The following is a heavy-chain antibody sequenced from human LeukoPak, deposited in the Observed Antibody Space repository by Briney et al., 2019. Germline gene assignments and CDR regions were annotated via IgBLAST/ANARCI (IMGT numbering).Heavy chain of an antibody. Sequence: PGGSLRLSCEASGLTLSRFWMSWVRQAPGKGLEWVANIKPDGSEKYYLDSVKGRFTISRDNAKNSLYLQMNSLRAEDTAVYYCTRPPTAEGIDYWGQGTLVTVSS. D-gene: IGHD7-27*01. V-gene: IGHV3-7*05. CDR3: TRPPTAEGIDY. J-gene: IGHJ4*02. CDR1: GLTLSRFW. CDR2: IKPDGSEK.